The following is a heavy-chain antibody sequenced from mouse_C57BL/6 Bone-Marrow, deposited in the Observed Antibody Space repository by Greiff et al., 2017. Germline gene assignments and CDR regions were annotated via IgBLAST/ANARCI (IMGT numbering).Heavy chain of an antibody. D-gene: IGHD2-1*01. CDR3: ARDKPCNYEDAMDY. CDR2: ISDGGSYT. Sequence: EVMLVESGGGLVKPGGSLKLSCAASGFTFSSYAMSWVRQTPEKRLEWVATISDGGSYTDYPDNVKGRYTISRDNAKNNLYLQMSHLKSEDTAMYYCARDKPCNYEDAMDYWGQGTSVTVSS. V-gene: IGHV5-4*01. CDR1: GFTFSSYA. J-gene: IGHJ4*01.